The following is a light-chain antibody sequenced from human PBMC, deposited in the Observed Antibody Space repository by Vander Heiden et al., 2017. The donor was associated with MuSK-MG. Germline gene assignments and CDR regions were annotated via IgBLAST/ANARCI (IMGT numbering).Light chain of an antibody. CDR2: DEA. V-gene: IGKV1-33*01. Sequence: DIQITQSPSSLSPSVGDRFTITCQASQAISNYLNWYQQKPGKAPKLLIYDEANSETGATSRSSGSGCGTDFNFTISIRQLEAIEAEYCQRQDNRQWHTFGQGTQLEIK. CDR3: QRQDNRQWHT. CDR1: QAISNY. J-gene: IGKJ5*01.